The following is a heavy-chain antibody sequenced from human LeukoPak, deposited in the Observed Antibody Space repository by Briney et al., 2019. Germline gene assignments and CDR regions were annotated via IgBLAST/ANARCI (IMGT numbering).Heavy chain of an antibody. CDR3: ARGPRGSYASEGVLTLVD. CDR1: GYTFTSYY. CDR2: INPSGGST. D-gene: IGHD2-2*01. V-gene: IGHV1-46*01. J-gene: IGHJ4*02. Sequence: ASVKVSCKASGYTFTSYYLYWVRQAPGQGLEWMGLINPSGGSTRYAQKFQGRVTMTRDTSTSTVYMELSSLRSEDTAVYYCARGPRGSYASEGVLTLVDWGQGTLVTVSS.